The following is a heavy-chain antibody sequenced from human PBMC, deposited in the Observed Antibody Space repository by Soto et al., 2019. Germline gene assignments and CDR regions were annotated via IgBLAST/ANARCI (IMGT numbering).Heavy chain of an antibody. D-gene: IGHD3-10*01. Sequence: SETLSLTCAVSGDSISSYYCMWIRQPPGKGLEWIGYIYYSGSTNYNPSLKSRVTISVDTSKNQFSLKLSSVTAADTAVYYCARAPRGNYGYPSYFDYWGQGTLVTVSS. J-gene: IGHJ4*02. CDR1: GDSISSYY. V-gene: IGHV4-59*01. CDR3: ARAPRGNYGYPSYFDY. CDR2: IYYSGST.